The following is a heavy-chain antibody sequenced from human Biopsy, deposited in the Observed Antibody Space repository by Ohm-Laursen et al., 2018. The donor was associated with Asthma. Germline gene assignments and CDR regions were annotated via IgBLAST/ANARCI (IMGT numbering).Heavy chain of an antibody. J-gene: IGHJ4*02. CDR3: SRDFTIGSGSPFHF. V-gene: IGHV3-21*01. CDR1: GFSFSYYW. CDR2: ISSLSRYI. Sequence: GSLRLSCTASGFSFSYYWMTWVRQGPGKGLEWVASISSLSRYIYHATSLRGRFTISRDNAKRSLYLQMDSLRGDDTAVYYCSRDFTIGSGSPFHFWGRGTLVTVSS. D-gene: IGHD3-10*01.